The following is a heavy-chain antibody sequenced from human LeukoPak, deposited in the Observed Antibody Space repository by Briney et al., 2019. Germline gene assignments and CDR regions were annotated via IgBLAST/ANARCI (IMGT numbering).Heavy chain of an antibody. J-gene: IGHJ4*02. CDR3: ARSDQYDSSGYPFDY. V-gene: IGHV4-30-4*08. CDR1: GGSISSGGYY. Sequence: SETLSLTCTVSGGSISSGGYYWSWIRQHPGKGLEWIGYIYYSGSTYYNPSLKSRVTMSVDTSKNQFSLKLSSVTAADTAVYYCARSDQYDSSGYPFDYWGQGTLVTVSS. CDR2: IYYSGST. D-gene: IGHD3-22*01.